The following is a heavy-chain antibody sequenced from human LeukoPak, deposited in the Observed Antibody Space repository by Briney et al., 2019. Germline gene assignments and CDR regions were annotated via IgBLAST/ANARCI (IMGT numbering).Heavy chain of an antibody. CDR3: ARDRHINSWSNDKFDY. CDR1: RFTLSNYW. Sequence: PGGSLRLSCAASRFTLSNYWKSGVRQAPGKGLEWVGNINQDASEINYVDSVKGRFTISRVNAENSLYLQMNSLRAEDTAIYYCARDRHINSWSNDKFDYWGQGALVTVSS. D-gene: IGHD6-13*01. CDR2: INQDASEI. V-gene: IGHV3-7*01. J-gene: IGHJ4*02.